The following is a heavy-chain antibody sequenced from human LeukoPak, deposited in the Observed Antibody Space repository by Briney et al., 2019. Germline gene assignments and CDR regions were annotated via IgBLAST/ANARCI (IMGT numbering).Heavy chain of an antibody. CDR3: ARKGGAALTGYHY. CDR1: GYTFTDYY. CDR2: INPNTGGT. Sequence: GASVKVSFKPSGYTFTDYYIHWVRQAPGQGLEWMGWINPNTGGTSYAQRFQGRVTMTRDTSISTAYMELSSLRSDDTAVFYCARKGGAALTGYHYWGQGTLVTVSS. V-gene: IGHV1-2*02. J-gene: IGHJ4*02. D-gene: IGHD3-9*01.